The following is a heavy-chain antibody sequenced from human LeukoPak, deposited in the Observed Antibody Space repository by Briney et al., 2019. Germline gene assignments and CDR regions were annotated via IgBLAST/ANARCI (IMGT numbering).Heavy chain of an antibody. D-gene: IGHD4-11*01. CDR1: GDSITSSSYY. Sequence: SSETLSLTCSVSGDSITSSSYYWAWIRQTPEKGLEWIGSIYYTGGTNYSPSLKSRVTISVDTSKNQFSLMLSSVTAADTAVYYCARHGGTRITLIEVYYFDSWGQGTLVTVSS. CDR2: IYYTGGT. V-gene: IGHV4-39*01. J-gene: IGHJ4*02. CDR3: ARHGGTRITLIEVYYFDS.